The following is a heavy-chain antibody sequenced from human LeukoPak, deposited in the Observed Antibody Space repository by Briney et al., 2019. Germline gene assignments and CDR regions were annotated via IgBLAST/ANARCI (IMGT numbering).Heavy chain of an antibody. V-gene: IGHV5-10-1*01. CDR1: GYSFTTYW. J-gene: IGHJ4*02. D-gene: IGHD6-19*01. CDR2: IDPRDSYT. CDR3: ATQGRVWSFDY. Sequence: LGESLKISCKGSGYSFTTYWIGWVRQMPGKGLEWMGTIDPRDSYTKYSPSFQGHVTISTDKSISTAYLQWSSLKASDTAMYYCATQGRVWSFDYWGQGTLVTVSS.